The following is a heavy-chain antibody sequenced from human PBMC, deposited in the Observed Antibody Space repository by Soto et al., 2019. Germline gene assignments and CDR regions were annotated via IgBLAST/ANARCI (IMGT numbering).Heavy chain of an antibody. CDR1: GGSISSYY. Sequence: SETLSLTCTVSGGSISSYYWSWIRQPPGKGLEWIGYIYYSGSTNYNPSLKSRVTISVDTSKNQFSLKLSSVTAADTAVYYCARLSPGSSNWFDPWGQGTLVTVSS. CDR3: ARLSPGSSNWFDP. D-gene: IGHD6-13*01. CDR2: IYYSGST. J-gene: IGHJ5*02. V-gene: IGHV4-59*08.